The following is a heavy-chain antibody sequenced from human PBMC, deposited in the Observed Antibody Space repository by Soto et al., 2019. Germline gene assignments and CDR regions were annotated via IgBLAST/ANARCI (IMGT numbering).Heavy chain of an antibody. J-gene: IGHJ4*02. V-gene: IGHV3-30*18. CDR2: LSYDGSNK. Sequence: QVQLVESGGGVVQPGRSLRLSCEASGFTFSNYGMHWVRQAPGKGLEWVAVLSYDGSNKHYADSVKGRFTISRDNSKNTLYLQMNSLRTEDTAVYYCAKHRLYNDYLDYWGQGTLVTVSS. CDR3: AKHRLYNDYLDY. CDR1: GFTFSNYG. D-gene: IGHD1-1*01.